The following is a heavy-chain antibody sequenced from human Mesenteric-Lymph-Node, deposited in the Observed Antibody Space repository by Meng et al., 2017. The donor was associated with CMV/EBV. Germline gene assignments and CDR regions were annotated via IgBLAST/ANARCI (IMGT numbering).Heavy chain of an antibody. CDR2: IQLVGNNK. J-gene: IGHJ4*02. CDR1: GFTFRSCG. V-gene: IGHV3-30*02. CDR3: AGVDDY. Sequence: GESLKISCTASGFTFRSCGMHWVRQAPGKGLEWVTFIQLVGNNKYYADSVKGRFTISRDNSKNTLYLQMNSLRAEDTAVYYCAGVDDYWGQGTLVTVSS. D-gene: IGHD2-2*01.